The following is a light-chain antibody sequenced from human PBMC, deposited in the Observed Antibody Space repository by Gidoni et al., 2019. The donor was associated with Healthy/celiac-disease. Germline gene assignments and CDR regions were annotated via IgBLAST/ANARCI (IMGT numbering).Light chain of an antibody. CDR2: GAS. V-gene: IGKV3-15*01. CDR1: QSVSSN. CDR3: QQYNNWPPNT. Sequence: ELAMTQSPATLSVSPVERATLSCRASQSVSSNLAWYQQQPGQAPRLLIYGASTRATGSPARFSGSGSGTEFTLTISSLQSEDLAVYYCQQYNNWPPNTFGGGTKVEIK. J-gene: IGKJ4*01.